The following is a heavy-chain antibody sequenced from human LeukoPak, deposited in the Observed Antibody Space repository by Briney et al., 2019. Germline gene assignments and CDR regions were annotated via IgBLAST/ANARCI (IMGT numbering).Heavy chain of an antibody. Sequence: SETLSLTCTVSGYSISSGYYWGWIRPPPGKGLEWIGSIYHSGSTYYNPSLKIRVTISVDTSKNQFSLKLSSVTAADTAVYYCARDLLTMVRGVTGAIFDYWGQGTLVTVSS. CDR3: ARDLLTMVRGVTGAIFDY. CDR1: GYSISSGYY. D-gene: IGHD3-10*01. J-gene: IGHJ4*02. V-gene: IGHV4-38-2*02. CDR2: IYHSGST.